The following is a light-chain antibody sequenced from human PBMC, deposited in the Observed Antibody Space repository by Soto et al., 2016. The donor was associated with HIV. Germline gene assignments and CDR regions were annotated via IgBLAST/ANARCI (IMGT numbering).Light chain of an antibody. CDR2: DDS. CDR3: LVWDSSTDQYV. V-gene: IGLV3-21*03. Sequence: SYVVTQPPSVSVAPGKTARIFCGGNNIGGKSLHWYQQKPGQAPLLVVYDDSDRPSGIPERFSGSNPGNTATLTISRVEAGDEAEYFCLVWDSSTDQYVFGTGTKVTVL. CDR1: NIGGKS. J-gene: IGLJ1*01.